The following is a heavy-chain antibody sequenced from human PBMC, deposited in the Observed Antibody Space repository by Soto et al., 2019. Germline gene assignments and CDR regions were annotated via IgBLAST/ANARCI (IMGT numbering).Heavy chain of an antibody. D-gene: IGHD6-6*01. V-gene: IGHV6-1*01. CDR1: GDSVSSNSAA. CDR2: TYYRSKWYS. Sequence: SQTLSLTCAVSGDSVSSNSAAWNWIRQSPSRGLEWLGRTYYRSKWYSDYAGSVKGRITINADTSKNQFSLHLNSVTPQDTAVYYCARGPSPLAYWGRGTVVTVSS. CDR3: ARGPSPLAY. J-gene: IGHJ4*02.